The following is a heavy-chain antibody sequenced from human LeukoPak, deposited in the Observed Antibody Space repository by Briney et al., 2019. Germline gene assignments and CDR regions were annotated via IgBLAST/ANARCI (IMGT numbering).Heavy chain of an antibody. D-gene: IGHD4-17*01. V-gene: IGHV4-59*11. CDR3: ARYIRSSHYYMDV. CDR2: IYYSGST. CDR1: GGSISNHY. Sequence: PSETLSLTCTVSGGSISNHYWSWMRQSPGKGLEWIGYIYYSGSTNYNPSLKSRVTISADTSKDQISLHLHSVTAADTAVYYCARYIRSSHYYMDVWGKGTTVTVSS. J-gene: IGHJ6*03.